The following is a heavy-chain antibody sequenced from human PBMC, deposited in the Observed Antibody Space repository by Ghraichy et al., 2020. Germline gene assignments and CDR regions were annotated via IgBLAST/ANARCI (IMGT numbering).Heavy chain of an antibody. CDR2: IYTSGST. Sequence: SETLSLTCTVSGGSISSYYWSWIRQPAGKGLEWIGRIYTSGSTNYNPSLKSRVTMSVDTSKNQFSLKLSSVTAADTAVYYCAREGALRGAYYYYYGMDVWGQGTTVTVSS. D-gene: IGHD1-26*01. CDR3: AREGALRGAYYYYYGMDV. CDR1: GGSISSYY. J-gene: IGHJ6*02. V-gene: IGHV4-4*07.